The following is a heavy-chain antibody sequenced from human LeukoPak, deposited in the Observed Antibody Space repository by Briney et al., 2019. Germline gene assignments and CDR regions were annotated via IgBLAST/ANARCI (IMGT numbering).Heavy chain of an antibody. V-gene: IGHV4-34*01. CDR3: ARDSNYYDSSGYYYARGYAFDI. J-gene: IGHJ3*02. CDR2: INHSGST. CDR1: GGSFSGYY. D-gene: IGHD3-22*01. Sequence: SETLSLTCAVYGGSFSGYYWSWIRQPPGKGLEWIGEINHSGSTNYNPSLKSRVTISVDKSKNQFSLKLSSVTAADTAVYYCARDSNYYDSSGYYYARGYAFDIWGQGTMVTVSS.